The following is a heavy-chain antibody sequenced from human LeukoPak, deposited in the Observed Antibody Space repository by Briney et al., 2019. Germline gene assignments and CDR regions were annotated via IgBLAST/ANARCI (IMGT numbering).Heavy chain of an antibody. D-gene: IGHD3-16*02. J-gene: IGHJ6*03. V-gene: IGHV1-2*06. Sequence: ASVKVSCKASGYTFTGYYMHWVRQAPGQGLEWMGRINPNSGGTNYAQKFQGRVTMTRDTSISTAYMELSRLRSDDTAVYYCARANDYVWGSYRYYYYYYMDVWGKGTTVTVSS. CDR1: GYTFTGYY. CDR3: ARANDYVWGSYRYYYYYYMDV. CDR2: INPNSGGT.